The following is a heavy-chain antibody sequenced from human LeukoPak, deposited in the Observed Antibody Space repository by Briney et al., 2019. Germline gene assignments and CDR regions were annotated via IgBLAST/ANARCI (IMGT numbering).Heavy chain of an antibody. CDR2: ISPDGSEI. D-gene: IGHD6-19*01. V-gene: IGHV3-7*01. Sequence: GGSLRLSCTGSGFTFSNTWMSWVRQAPGKGLAWVANISPDGSEIFSVDSVKGRFTISRDNAKNSLSLQMNSLRAEDTAVYYCARPWAKWLVPDAFDIWGQGTMVTVSS. CDR1: GFTFSNTW. CDR3: ARPWAKWLVPDAFDI. J-gene: IGHJ3*02.